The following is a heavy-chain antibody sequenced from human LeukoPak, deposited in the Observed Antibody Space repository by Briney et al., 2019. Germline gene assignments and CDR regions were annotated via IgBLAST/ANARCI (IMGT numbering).Heavy chain of an antibody. J-gene: IGHJ4*02. D-gene: IGHD3-22*01. V-gene: IGHV3-7*01. CDR3: ATSPGDYDSSGYYLDLDY. CDR2: IKQDGSEK. Sequence: GGSLRLSCAASGFTFSSYWMSWVRQAPGTGLEWVANIKQDGSEKYHVDSVKSRFTISRDNAKNSLYLQMNSLRAEDTAVYYCATSPGDYDSSGYYLDLDYWGQGTLVTVPS. CDR1: GFTFSSYW.